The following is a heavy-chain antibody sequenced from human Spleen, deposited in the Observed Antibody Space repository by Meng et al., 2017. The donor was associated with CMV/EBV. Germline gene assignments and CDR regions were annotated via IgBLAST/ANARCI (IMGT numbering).Heavy chain of an antibody. V-gene: IGHV3-21*01. CDR2: TSSTGRHI. CDR3: ARVDYTSNWETFDF. J-gene: IGHJ4*02. Sequence: ASGFTFSKYSMSWVRQAPGKGLEWVSSTSSTGRHIYYSDSVKGRFTISRDNAENSLSLQMNSLRAEDTAAYYCARVDYTSNWETFDFWGQGTLVTVSS. D-gene: IGHD6-13*01. CDR1: GFTFSKYS.